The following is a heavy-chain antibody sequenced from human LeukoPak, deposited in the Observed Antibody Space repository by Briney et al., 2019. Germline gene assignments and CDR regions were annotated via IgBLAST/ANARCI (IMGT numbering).Heavy chain of an antibody. CDR1: GYTFSGYY. V-gene: IGHV1-2*06. CDR2: INTKSGGK. CDR3: ARERTEKFLFDF. J-gene: IGHJ4*02. Sequence: GGSVTVSCKASGYTFSGYYMHWVRQAPGQGLEWMGRINTKSGGKNYAQKFEGRVNMTRETSISTAYMELSRLRSDGTAVYYCARERTEKFLFDFWAQGTLLPVSS.